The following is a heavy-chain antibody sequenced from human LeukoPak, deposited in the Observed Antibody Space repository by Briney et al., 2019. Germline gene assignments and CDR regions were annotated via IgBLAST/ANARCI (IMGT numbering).Heavy chain of an antibody. D-gene: IGHD3-3*01. CDR2: INPIGGST. CDR3: ARFGWDRRFLEWSDY. CDR1: GYTFTSYY. Sequence: ASVKVSCKASGYTFTSYYIHWVRQAPGQGLEWMGIINPIGGSTTYAQRFQGRVTMTRDTSTSTVYMELSSLRSEDTAVYYCARFGWDRRFLEWSDYWGQGTLVTVSS. V-gene: IGHV1-46*01. J-gene: IGHJ4*02.